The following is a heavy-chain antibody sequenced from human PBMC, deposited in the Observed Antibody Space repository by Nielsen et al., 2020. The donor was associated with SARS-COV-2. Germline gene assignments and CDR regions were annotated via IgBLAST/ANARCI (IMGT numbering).Heavy chain of an antibody. CDR1: GFTFNNAW. V-gene: IGHV3-15*04. CDR2: IESHIDGGTT. Sequence: ESLKISCAASGFTFNNAWMSWVRQAPGRGLEWVGRIESHIDGGTTDYAAPVKGRFSISRDESKSTLYLQMNSLKTEDTAVYYCATDPRRGSVRGPLQHWGQGTLVTVSS. CDR3: ATDPRRGSVRGPLQH. D-gene: IGHD3-10*01. J-gene: IGHJ1*01.